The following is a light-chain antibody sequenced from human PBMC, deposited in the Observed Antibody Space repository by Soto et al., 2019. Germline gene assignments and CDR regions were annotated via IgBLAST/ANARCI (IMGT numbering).Light chain of an antibody. CDR3: QQYNTYLS. CDR2: HAS. V-gene: IGKV1-17*01. Sequence: DIQMTQSPSSLSASVGDRVTITCRASQGIRNDLGWYQQKPGKAPTLLIYHASSLESGVPSRFSGSGSGTEFTLTISSLQPDDVATYYCQQYNTYLSFGQGTKVDIK. CDR1: QGIRND. J-gene: IGKJ1*01.